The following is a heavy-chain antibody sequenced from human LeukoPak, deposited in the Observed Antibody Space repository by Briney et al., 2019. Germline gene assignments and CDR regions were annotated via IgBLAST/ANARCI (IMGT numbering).Heavy chain of an antibody. D-gene: IGHD6-19*01. V-gene: IGHV3-23*01. Sequence: GGSLRLSCAASRFTFSSYAMSWVRQAPGKGLEWVSAISGSGGSTYYADSVKGRFTISRDNSKNTLYLQMNSLRAEDTAVYYCAKDLAEYSSGWYDFDYWGQGTLVTVSS. CDR1: RFTFSSYA. CDR2: ISGSGGST. J-gene: IGHJ4*02. CDR3: AKDLAEYSSGWYDFDY.